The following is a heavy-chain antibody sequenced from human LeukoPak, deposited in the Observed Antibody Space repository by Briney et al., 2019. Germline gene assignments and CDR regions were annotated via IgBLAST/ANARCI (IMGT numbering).Heavy chain of an antibody. D-gene: IGHD5-12*01. V-gene: IGHV4-34*01. CDR1: GGSFSGYY. CDR3: ARYNPSGYDLDY. Sequence: SETLSLTCAVYGGSFSGYYWSWIRQPPGKGLEWIGEINHSGSTNYNPSLKSRVTISVDTSKNQFSLKLSSVTAADTAVYYCARYNPSGYDLDYWGQGSLVTVSS. J-gene: IGHJ4*02. CDR2: INHSGST.